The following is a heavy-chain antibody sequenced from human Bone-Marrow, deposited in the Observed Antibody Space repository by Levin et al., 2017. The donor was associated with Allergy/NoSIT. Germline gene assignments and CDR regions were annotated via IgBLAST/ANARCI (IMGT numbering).Heavy chain of an antibody. Sequence: GGSLRLSCAASGFTVSSNYMNWVRRAPGKGLEWVSGSHSTGSTYYADSVEGRFTVSRDNSKNTLYLQMNSLKTEDTAVYYCARGYSSGWYRDFDYWGQGTLVTVSS. D-gene: IGHD6-19*01. V-gene: IGHV3-66*02. CDR1: GFTVSSNY. J-gene: IGHJ4*02. CDR3: ARGYSSGWYRDFDY. CDR2: SHSTGST.